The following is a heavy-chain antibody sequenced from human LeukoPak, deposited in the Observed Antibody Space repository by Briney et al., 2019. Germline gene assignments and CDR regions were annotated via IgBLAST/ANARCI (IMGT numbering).Heavy chain of an antibody. V-gene: IGHV3-23*01. J-gene: IGHJ5*02. D-gene: IGHD2-15*01. CDR1: GFTFTTYA. CDR3: AKQIGYCSDGSCYFTT. CDR2: ISVSGGTT. Sequence: GGSLRLSCAASGFTFTTYAMSWVRRAPGKGLEWVSAISVSGGTTYYADSVKGRFTISRDNSKNTLYLQMNSLRAEDTAVYYCAKQIGYCSDGSCYFTTWGQGTLVTVSS.